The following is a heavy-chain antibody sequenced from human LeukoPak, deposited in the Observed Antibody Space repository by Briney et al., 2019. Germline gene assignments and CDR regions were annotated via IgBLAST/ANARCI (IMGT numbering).Heavy chain of an antibody. D-gene: IGHD2-21*02. V-gene: IGHV4-59*08. CDR3: ARSFLCGGDCYDAFDI. CDR2: IYYSGST. J-gene: IGHJ3*02. CDR1: GDSISSYY. Sequence: PSETLSLTCTVSGDSISSYYWSWIRQPPGKGLEWIGYIYYSGSTNYNPSLKSRVTISVDTSKNQFSLKLSSVTAADTAVYYCARSFLCGGDCYDAFDIWGQGTMVTVSS.